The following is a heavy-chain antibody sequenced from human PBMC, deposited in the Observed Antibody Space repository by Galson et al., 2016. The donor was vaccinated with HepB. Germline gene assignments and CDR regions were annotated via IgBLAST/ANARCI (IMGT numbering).Heavy chain of an antibody. CDR3: ARAGRLLRFLEWPYYYYGMDV. CDR2: ISSSSYI. CDR1: GFTFSSYS. V-gene: IGHV3-21*01. D-gene: IGHD3-3*01. J-gene: IGHJ6*02. Sequence: SLRLSCAASGFTFSSYSMNWVRQAPGKGLEWVSSISSSSYIYYADSVKGRFTISRDNAKNSLYLQMNSLRAEDTAVYYCARAGRLLRFLEWPYYYYGMDVWGQGTTVTVSS.